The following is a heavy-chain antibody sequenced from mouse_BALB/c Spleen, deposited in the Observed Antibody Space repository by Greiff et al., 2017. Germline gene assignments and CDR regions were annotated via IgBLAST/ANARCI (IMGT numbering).Heavy chain of an antibody. J-gene: IGHJ2*01. CDR3: ARRNYGSRVDYFDY. Sequence: DVKLVESGGGLVKPGGSLKLSCAASGFAFSSYDMSWVRQTPEKRLEWVAYISSGGGSTYYPDTVKGRFTISRDNAKNTLYLQMSSLKSEDTAMYYCARRNYGSRVDYFDYWGQGTTLTVSS. CDR2: ISSGGGST. D-gene: IGHD1-1*01. CDR1: GFAFSSYD. V-gene: IGHV5-12-1*01.